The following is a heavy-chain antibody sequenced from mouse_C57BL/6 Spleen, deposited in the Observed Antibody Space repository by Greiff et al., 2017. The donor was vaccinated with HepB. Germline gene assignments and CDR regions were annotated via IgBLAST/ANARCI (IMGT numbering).Heavy chain of an antibody. V-gene: IGHV1-50*01. CDR3: ARRYGSSYRGYFDY. Sequence: VQLQQSGAELVKPGASVKLSCKASGYTFTSYWMQWVKQRPGQGLEWIGEIDPSDSYTNYNQKFKGKATLTVDTSSSTAYMQLSSLTSEDSAVYYCARRYGSSYRGYFDYWGQGTTLTVSS. J-gene: IGHJ2*01. D-gene: IGHD1-1*01. CDR1: GYTFTSYW. CDR2: IDPSDSYT.